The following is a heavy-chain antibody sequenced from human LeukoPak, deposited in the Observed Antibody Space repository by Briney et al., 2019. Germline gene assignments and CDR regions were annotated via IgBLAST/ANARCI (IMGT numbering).Heavy chain of an antibody. CDR3: ARGFRYYDSSGYYYPAFDI. Sequence: SETLSLTCAVYGGSFSGYYWSWIRQPPGKGLEWIGEINHSRSTNYNPSLKSRVTISVDTSKNQFSLKLSSVTAADTAVYYCARGFRYYDSSGYYYPAFDIWGQGTMVTVSS. V-gene: IGHV4-34*01. CDR2: INHSRST. J-gene: IGHJ3*02. D-gene: IGHD3-22*01. CDR1: GGSFSGYY.